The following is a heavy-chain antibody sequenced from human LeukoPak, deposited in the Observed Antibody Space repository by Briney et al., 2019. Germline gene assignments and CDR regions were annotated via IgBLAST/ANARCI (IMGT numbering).Heavy chain of an antibody. CDR1: GYTLTELS. J-gene: IGHJ4*02. Sequence: ASVKVSXTVSGYTLTELSMHWVRQAPGKGLEWMGGFDPEDGETIYAQKFQGRVTMTEDTSTDTAYMELSSLRSEDTAVYYCATPPFGGDGGFDYWGQGTLVTVSS. V-gene: IGHV1-24*01. CDR2: FDPEDGET. CDR3: ATPPFGGDGGFDY. D-gene: IGHD3-3*01.